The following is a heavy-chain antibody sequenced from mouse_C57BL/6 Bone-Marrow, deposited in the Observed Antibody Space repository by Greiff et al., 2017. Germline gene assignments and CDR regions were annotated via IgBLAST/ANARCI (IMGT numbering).Heavy chain of an antibody. D-gene: IGHD3-2*02. CDR2: ISSGGSYT. CDR3: ARREGGDSSGYDAMDY. J-gene: IGHJ4*01. CDR1: GFTFSSYG. V-gene: IGHV5-6*02. Sequence: DVKLVESGGDLVKPGGSLKLSCAASGFTFSSYGMSWVRQTPDKRLEWVATISSGGSYTYYPDSVKGRFTISRDNAKNTLYLQMSSLKSEDTAMYYCARREGGDSSGYDAMDYWGQGTSVTVSS.